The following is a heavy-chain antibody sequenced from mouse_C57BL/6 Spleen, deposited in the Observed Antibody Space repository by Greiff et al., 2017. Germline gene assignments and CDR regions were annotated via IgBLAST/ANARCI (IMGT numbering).Heavy chain of an antibody. V-gene: IGHV1-20*01. CDR2: INPYNGDT. CDR1: GYSFTGYF. J-gene: IGHJ2*01. D-gene: IGHD2-4*01. Sequence: EVKLMESGPELVKPGDSVKISCKASGYSFTGYFMNWVMQSHGKSLEWIGRINPYNGDTFYNQKFKGKATLTVDHSSSTAHMELRSLTSEDSAVYYCARAYDYHFDYWGQGTTLTVSS. CDR3: ARAYDYHFDY.